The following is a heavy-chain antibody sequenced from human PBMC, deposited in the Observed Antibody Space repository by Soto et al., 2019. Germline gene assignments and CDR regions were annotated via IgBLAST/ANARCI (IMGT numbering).Heavy chain of an antibody. CDR1: GFTLSHYA. Sequence: EVQLVESGGGLAQPGGSLRPSCAASGFTLSHYAMDWVRQAPGKGLEYVSGISSNGAGTFYENSVQGRFTISRDNSKNTVYLQMGSLRPEDMAVYYCARRARPDFYYMDVWGKGTAVTVCS. D-gene: IGHD6-6*01. J-gene: IGHJ6*03. V-gene: IGHV3-64*01. CDR3: ARRARPDFYYMDV. CDR2: ISSNGAGT.